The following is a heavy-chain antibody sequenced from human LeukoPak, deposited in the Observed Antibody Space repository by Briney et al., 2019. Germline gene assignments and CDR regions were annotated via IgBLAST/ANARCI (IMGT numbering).Heavy chain of an antibody. CDR2: IYYSGST. D-gene: IGHD5-12*01. Sequence: PSETLSLTCSVSGGSISSFYWSWLRQPPGRGLEWIGYIYYSGSTNYNPSLKSRVTISIDTSKSHFSLKLSSVTAADTAVYYCARHAENGSDRFDYWGQGTLVTVSS. J-gene: IGHJ4*02. V-gene: IGHV4-59*08. CDR1: GGSISSFY. CDR3: ARHAENGSDRFDY.